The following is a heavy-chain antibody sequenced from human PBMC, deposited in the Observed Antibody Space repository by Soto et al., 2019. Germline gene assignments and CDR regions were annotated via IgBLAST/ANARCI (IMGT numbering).Heavy chain of an antibody. CDR1: GYTFITIYY. CDR3: ARDTGYDHDAFDI. Sequence: ASVNVSCKSSGYTFITIYYTHLVLQAPGQGLEWMGIINPTGTMTKYSERFQGRLTMTRDTSTSTDYMELSTLTSEDTAVYFCARDTGYDHDAFDIWGQGTMVTVSS. D-gene: IGHD5-12*01. CDR2: INPTGTMT. V-gene: IGHV1-46*01. J-gene: IGHJ3*02.